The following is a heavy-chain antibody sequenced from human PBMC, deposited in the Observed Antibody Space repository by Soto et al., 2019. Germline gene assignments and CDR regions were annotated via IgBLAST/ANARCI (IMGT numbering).Heavy chain of an antibody. V-gene: IGHV4-4*07. CDR3: ARDNNDFWSLYPLAFDY. CDR1: GGSLTKYY. CDR2: VSTSGNV. Sequence: LPETLSLTCTVSGGSLTKYYWSWIRQPAGKGLEWIGRVSTSGNVVSKASLRSRLTMSVDTSKNQFSLRLTSVTAADTAVYYCARDNNDFWSLYPLAFDYWGQGALLTVSS. D-gene: IGHD3-3*01. J-gene: IGHJ4*02.